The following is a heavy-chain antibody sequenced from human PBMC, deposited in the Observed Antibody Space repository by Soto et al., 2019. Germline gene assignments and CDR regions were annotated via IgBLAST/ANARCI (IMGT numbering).Heavy chain of an antibody. D-gene: IGHD3-3*01. J-gene: IGHJ4*02. V-gene: IGHV4-34*01. CDR1: GRSFSGYY. Sequence: TSETLSLTCAVYGRSFSGYYWSWIRQPPGKGLEWIGEINHSGSTNYNPSLKSRVTISVDTSKNQFSLKLSSVTAADTAVYYCARGPKIRSYYDFWSGYYMDFDYWGQGTLVTVSS. CDR2: INHSGST. CDR3: ARGPKIRSYYDFWSGYYMDFDY.